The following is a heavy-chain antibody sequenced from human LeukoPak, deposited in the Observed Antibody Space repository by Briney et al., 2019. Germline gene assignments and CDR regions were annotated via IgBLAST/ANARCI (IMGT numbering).Heavy chain of an antibody. CDR1: GFTFSDYY. V-gene: IGHV3-11*01. Sequence: GGSLRLSCVASGFTFSDYYMTWIRQAPGRGLEWVSYMSSSGSGIYYTESVKGRLTISRDNTNNSLFLQMNSLRAEDTAVYYCARGKRTMDVWGQGTTVIVSS. CDR2: MSSSGSGI. CDR3: ARGKRTMDV. J-gene: IGHJ6*02.